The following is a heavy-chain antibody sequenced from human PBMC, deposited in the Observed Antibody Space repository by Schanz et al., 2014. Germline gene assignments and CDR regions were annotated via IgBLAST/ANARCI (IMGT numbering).Heavy chain of an antibody. V-gene: IGHV1-8*01. Sequence: QVQLVQSGAEVKKPGASVKVSCKTSGYTFTSIDFNWVRQATGQGLEWVGWINPKTGNSGCAQKFQGRVTMTRDTAISTAYMELSRLGYEDTAVYYCIQSPVPLALDMWGQGTKVTVSS. CDR1: GYTFTSID. CDR3: IQSPVPLALDM. CDR2: INPKTGNS. J-gene: IGHJ3*02.